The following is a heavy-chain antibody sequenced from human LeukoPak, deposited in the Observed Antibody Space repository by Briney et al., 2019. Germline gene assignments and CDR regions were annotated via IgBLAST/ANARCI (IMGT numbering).Heavy chain of an antibody. Sequence: PGGSLRLSCAASGFTFSSYAMSWVRQAPGKGLEWVSAISGSGGSTYYADSVKGRFTISRDNSKNTLYLQMNSLRAEDTAVDYCAKPTRGYCSSTSCPMGGNYFDYWGQGTLVTVSS. CDR2: ISGSGGST. CDR3: AKPTRGYCSSTSCPMGGNYFDY. J-gene: IGHJ4*02. D-gene: IGHD2-2*01. V-gene: IGHV3-23*01. CDR1: GFTFSSYA.